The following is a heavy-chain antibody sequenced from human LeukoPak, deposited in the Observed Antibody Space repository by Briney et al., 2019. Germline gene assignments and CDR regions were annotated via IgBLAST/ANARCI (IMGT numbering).Heavy chain of an antibody. CDR1: GYTFTSYA. CDR2: INAGNGNT. J-gene: IGHJ5*02. V-gene: IGHV1-3*01. CDR3: ARGSYHGSGWYEGNWFDP. Sequence: ASVTVSCKASGYTFTSYAMHWVRQAPGQRLEWMGWINAGNGNTKYSQKFQGRVTITRDTSASTAYMELSSLRSEDTAVYYCARGSYHGSGWYEGNWFDPWGQGTLVTVSS. D-gene: IGHD6-19*01.